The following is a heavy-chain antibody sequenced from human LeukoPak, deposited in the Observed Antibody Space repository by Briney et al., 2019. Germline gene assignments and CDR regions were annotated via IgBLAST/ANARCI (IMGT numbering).Heavy chain of an antibody. CDR1: GYTFTSYD. CDR3: ARPRGFWSGYWIFDY. J-gene: IGHJ4*02. Sequence: GASVKVSCKASGYTFTSYDINWVQQATGQGLEWMGWMNPNSGNTGYAQKFQGRVTMTRNTSISTAYMELSSLRSEDTAVYYCARPRGFWSGYWIFDYWGQGTLVTVSS. CDR2: MNPNSGNT. V-gene: IGHV1-8*01. D-gene: IGHD3-3*01.